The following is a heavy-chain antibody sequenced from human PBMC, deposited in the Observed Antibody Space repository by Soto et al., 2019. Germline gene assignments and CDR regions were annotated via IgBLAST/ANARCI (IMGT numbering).Heavy chain of an antibody. Sequence: QVQLQESGPGLVKPSQTLSLTCTVSGGSISSGGYYWSWIRQHPGKGLEWIGYIYYSGSTYYNSSRKCGVTIPVATSKTQFPLKRSSGAAAYTTVYCIARVGGINGFDPWGQGTLVTVSS. CDR3: ARVGGINGFDP. J-gene: IGHJ5*02. CDR1: GGSISSGGYY. V-gene: IGHV4-31*03. CDR2: IYYSGST. D-gene: IGHD3-16*01.